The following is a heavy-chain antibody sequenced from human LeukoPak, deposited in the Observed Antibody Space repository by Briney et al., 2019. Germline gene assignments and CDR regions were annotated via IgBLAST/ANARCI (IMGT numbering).Heavy chain of an antibody. J-gene: IGHJ5*02. D-gene: IGHD6-13*01. CDR2: ISSSSSYM. CDR3: ARIIAAAGTFWLDP. Sequence: GGSLRLSCAASGFTFSSYSMNWVRQAPGKGLEWVSSISSSSSYMYYADSVKGRFTISRDNAKNSLYLQMNSLRAEDTAVYYCARIIAAAGTFWLDPWGQGTLVTVSS. V-gene: IGHV3-21*04. CDR1: GFTFSSYS.